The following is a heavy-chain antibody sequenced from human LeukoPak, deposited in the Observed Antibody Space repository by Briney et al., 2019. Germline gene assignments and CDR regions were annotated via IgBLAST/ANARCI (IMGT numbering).Heavy chain of an antibody. V-gene: IGHV3-48*01. J-gene: IGHJ4*02. Sequence: SGGSLRLSCAASGFTFSSYSMNWVRQAPGKGLEWVSYISSSSSTIYYADSVKGRFTISRDNAKNSLYLQMNSLRAEDTAVYYCAREWEMEQWLVGVGDYFDYWGQGTLVTVSS. D-gene: IGHD6-19*01. CDR2: ISSSSSTI. CDR1: GFTFSSYS. CDR3: AREWEMEQWLVGVGDYFDY.